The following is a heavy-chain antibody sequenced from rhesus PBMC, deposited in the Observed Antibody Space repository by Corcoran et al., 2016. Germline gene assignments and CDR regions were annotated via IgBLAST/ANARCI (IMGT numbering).Heavy chain of an antibody. D-gene: IGHD6-13*01. CDR3: ARGGGERIAAGLHY. J-gene: IGHJ4*01. V-gene: IGHV4-160*01. Sequence: QVQLQQWGEGLVKPSETLSLTCAVYGGSISSNYGSWIRHPPGKGLEWIGRIRSGGSTNYNPSLKSRVTSSIDTSKSLFAMKLSSVTAAVTAVYYCARGGGERIAAGLHYWGQGVLVTVSS. CDR2: IRSGGST. CDR1: GGSISSNY.